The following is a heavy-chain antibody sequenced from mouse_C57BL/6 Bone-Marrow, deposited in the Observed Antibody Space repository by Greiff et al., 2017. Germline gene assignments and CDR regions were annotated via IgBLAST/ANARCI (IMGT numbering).Heavy chain of an antibody. J-gene: IGHJ4*01. CDR3: ARWDGYYTYYAMDY. CDR2: IYPRSGNT. D-gene: IGHD2-3*01. V-gene: IGHV1-81*01. Sequence: QVHVKQSGAELARPGASVKLSCKASGYTFTSYGISWVKQRTGQGLEWIGEIYPRSGNTYYNEKFKGKATLTADKSSSTAYMELRSLTSEDSAVXFCARWDGYYTYYAMDYWGQGTSVTVSS. CDR1: GYTFTSYG.